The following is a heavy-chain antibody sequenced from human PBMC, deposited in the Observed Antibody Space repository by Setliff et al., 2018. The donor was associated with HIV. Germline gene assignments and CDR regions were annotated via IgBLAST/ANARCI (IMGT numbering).Heavy chain of an antibody. Sequence: GGSLRLSCAASGFTVSTYYMSWVRQAPGKGLEWVSTIYSGGSTYHADSVKGRFTLSRDTSKNTLFLQMNSLRPEDTAVYYCARARLYNTALDYWGQGTQVTVSS. J-gene: IGHJ4*02. CDR1: GFTVSTYY. V-gene: IGHV3-66*02. CDR3: ARARLYNTALDY. D-gene: IGHD3-3*01. CDR2: IYSGGST.